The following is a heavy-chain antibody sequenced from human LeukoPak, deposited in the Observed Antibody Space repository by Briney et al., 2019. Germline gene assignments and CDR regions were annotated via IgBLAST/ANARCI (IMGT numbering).Heavy chain of an antibody. D-gene: IGHD2-2*01. CDR2: IRYDGSNK. Sequence: GGSLRLSCAASGFTFSSYGMHWVRQAPGKGLEWVAFIRYDGSNKYYADSVKGRFTISRDNSKNTLYLQMNSLRAEDTAVYYCAKTGYCSITSCRPYYYYYMDVWGKGTSVTVSS. CDR3: AKTGYCSITSCRPYYYYYMDV. CDR1: GFTFSSYG. J-gene: IGHJ6*03. V-gene: IGHV3-30*02.